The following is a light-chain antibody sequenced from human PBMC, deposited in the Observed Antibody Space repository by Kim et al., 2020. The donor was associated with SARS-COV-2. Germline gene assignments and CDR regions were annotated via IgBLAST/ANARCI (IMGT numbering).Light chain of an antibody. J-gene: IGLJ3*02. V-gene: IGLV3-1*01. CDR1: RLVDKY. Sequence: GSPGQTASITCSGDRLVDKYACWYQQKPGQSPVLVIYQDSKRPSGIPERFSGSNSGNTASLTISGTQAMDEADYYCQAWDSSTAVFGGGTQLTVL. CDR3: QAWDSSTAV. CDR2: QDS.